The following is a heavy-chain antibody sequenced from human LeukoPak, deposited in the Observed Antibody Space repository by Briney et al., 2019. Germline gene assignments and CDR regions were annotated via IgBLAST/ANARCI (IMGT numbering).Heavy chain of an antibody. V-gene: IGHV4-34*01. CDR1: GGSFSGYY. J-gene: IGHJ6*03. D-gene: IGHD5-12*01. CDR3: ARRVATIKVNYYYYMDV. Sequence: SETLSLTCAVYGGSFSGYYWSWIRQPPGKGLEWIGEINHSGSTNYNPSLKSRVTISVDTSKNQLSLKLSSVTAEDTAVYYCARRVATIKVNYYYYMDVWGKGTTVTVSS. CDR2: INHSGST.